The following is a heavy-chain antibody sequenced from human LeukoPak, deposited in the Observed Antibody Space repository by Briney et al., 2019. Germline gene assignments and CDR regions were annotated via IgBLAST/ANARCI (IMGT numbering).Heavy chain of an antibody. Sequence: SETLSLTCTVSGGSTSSYYWSWIRQPPGKGLEWIGEINHSGSTNYNPSLKSRVTISVDTSKNQFSLKLSSVTAADTAVYYCADGHSSGFPVNWGQGTLVTVSS. J-gene: IGHJ4*02. CDR1: GGSTSSYY. D-gene: IGHD6-19*01. CDR3: ADGHSSGFPVN. CDR2: INHSGST. V-gene: IGHV4-34*01.